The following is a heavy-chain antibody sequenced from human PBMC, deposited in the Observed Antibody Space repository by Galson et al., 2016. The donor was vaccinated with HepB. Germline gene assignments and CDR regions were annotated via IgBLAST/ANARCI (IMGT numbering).Heavy chain of an antibody. V-gene: IGHV3-23*01. CDR3: AKDTRLYGSSSHYFDF. D-gene: IGHD6-6*01. Sequence: LRLSCAASGFTFSSYAMSWVRQAPGKGLEWVSAISGSGASTYYADAVKSRFTISRDNSKNTLYLQMNTLRAEDTAVYYCAKDTRLYGSSSHYFDFWGQGTLVTVSS. J-gene: IGHJ4*02. CDR1: GFTFSSYA. CDR2: ISGSGAST.